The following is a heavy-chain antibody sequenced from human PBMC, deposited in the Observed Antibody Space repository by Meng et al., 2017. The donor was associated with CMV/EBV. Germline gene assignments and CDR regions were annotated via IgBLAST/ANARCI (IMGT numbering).Heavy chain of an antibody. CDR3: ARDSPWWAGYDNYGDY. V-gene: IGHV4-39*07. CDR2: IYYSGST. CDR1: GGSISSSSYY. J-gene: IGHJ4*02. Sequence: SETLSLTCTVSGGSISSSSYYWGWIRQPPGKGLEWIGSIYYSGSTYYNPSLKSRVTISVDTSKNQFSLKLSSVTAEDTAVYYCARDSPWWAGYDNYGDYWGQGTLVTVSS. D-gene: IGHD5-24*01.